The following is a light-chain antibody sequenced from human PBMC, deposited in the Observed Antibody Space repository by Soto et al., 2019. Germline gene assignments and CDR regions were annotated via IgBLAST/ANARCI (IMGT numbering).Light chain of an antibody. CDR2: DVS. J-gene: IGLJ1*01. CDR3: SSYTTSNTRQIV. CDR1: SSDVGGYNY. Sequence: QCALPQPASVYGSPGQSITISCTGTSSDVGGYNYVSWYQHHPGKAPKLIIYDVSNRPSGVSIRFSASKSDNTASLTISGLQPEDEADYHCSSYTTSNTRQIVFGTGTKVTVL. V-gene: IGLV2-14*03.